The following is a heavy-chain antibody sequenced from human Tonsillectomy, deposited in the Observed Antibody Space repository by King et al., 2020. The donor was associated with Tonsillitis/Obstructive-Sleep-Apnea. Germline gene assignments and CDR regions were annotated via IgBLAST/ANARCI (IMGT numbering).Heavy chain of an antibody. V-gene: IGHV4-39*01. CDR2: IYYSGST. CDR1: GGSISSSSYY. J-gene: IGHJ4*02. CDR3: ARHRPSGIAVAAAWSY. D-gene: IGHD6-19*01. Sequence: QLQESGPGLVKPSETLSLTCTVSGGSISSSSYYWGWIRQPPGKGLEWIGSIYYSGSTYYNPSLKSRVTISVDTSKNQFSLKLSSVTAADTAVYYCARHRPSGIAVAAAWSYWGQGTLVTVSS.